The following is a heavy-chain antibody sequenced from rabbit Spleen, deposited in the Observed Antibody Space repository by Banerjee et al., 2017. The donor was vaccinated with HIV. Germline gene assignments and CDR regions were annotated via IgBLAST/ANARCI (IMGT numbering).Heavy chain of an antibody. J-gene: IGHJ6*01. Sequence: QSLEESGGGLVQPEGSLTLTCTASGFSFNNSYYMCWVRQAPGKGLEWIACIDTGSRDFTYYASWAKGRFTISKTSSTTVTLQMTSLTVADTATYFCARDSGSSFSSYGMDLWGPGTLVTVS. D-gene: IGHD8-1*01. CDR3: ARDSGSSFSSYGMDL. V-gene: IGHV1S40*01. CDR1: GFSFNNSYY. CDR2: IDTGSRDFT.